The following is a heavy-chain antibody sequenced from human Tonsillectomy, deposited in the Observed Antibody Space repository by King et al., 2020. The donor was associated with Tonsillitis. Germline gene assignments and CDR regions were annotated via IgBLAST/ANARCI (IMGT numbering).Heavy chain of an antibody. CDR2: ISWDGGST. CDR3: AKDKGRAAGNPTFGMDV. V-gene: IGHV3-43D*03. CDR1: GFTFDDYA. J-gene: IGHJ6*02. Sequence: QLVQSGGVVVQPGGSLRLSCAASGFTFDDYAMHWVRQAPGKGLEWGSLISWDGGSTYYADSVKGRLTISRDNSKNSLYLQMNSLRAEDSALYYCAKDKGRAAGNPTFGMDVWGQGTTVTVSS. D-gene: IGHD6-13*01.